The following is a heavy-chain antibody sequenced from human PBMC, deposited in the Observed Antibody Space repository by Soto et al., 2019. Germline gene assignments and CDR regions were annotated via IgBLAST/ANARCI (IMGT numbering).Heavy chain of an antibody. D-gene: IGHD6-13*01. CDR1: GYTFTSYG. Sequence: VASVKVSCKASGYTFTSYGIHWERQAPGQRLEWMGWINAANGDTKYSPKFQGRVTVTRDTSASTAYMELSSLRSEDTAVYYCVRRHVSATGIDWFDPWGQGTLVTVSS. V-gene: IGHV1-3*01. CDR3: VRRHVSATGIDWFDP. J-gene: IGHJ5*02. CDR2: INAANGDT.